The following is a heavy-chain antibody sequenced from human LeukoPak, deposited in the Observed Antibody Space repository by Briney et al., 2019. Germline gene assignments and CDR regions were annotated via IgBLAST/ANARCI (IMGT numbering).Heavy chain of an antibody. J-gene: IGHJ4*02. D-gene: IGHD3-3*01. CDR1: GGSISSGSYY. Sequence: KSSQTLSLTCTVSGGSISSGSYYWSWIRQPAGKGLEWIGRIYTSGSTNYNPSLKSRVTISVDTSKNQFSLKLSSVTAADTAVYYCARGLVDREITIFGVVIIGFYFDYWGQGTLVTVSS. CDR3: ARGLVDREITIFGVVIIGFYFDY. V-gene: IGHV4-61*02. CDR2: IYTSGST.